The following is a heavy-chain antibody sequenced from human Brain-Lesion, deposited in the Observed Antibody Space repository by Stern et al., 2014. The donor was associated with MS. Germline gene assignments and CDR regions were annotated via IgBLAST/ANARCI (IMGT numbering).Heavy chain of an antibody. D-gene: IGHD4-17*01. CDR1: GGSINTNNYY. Sequence: QVQLQESGPGLVKPSETLSLTCTVSGGSINTNNYYWGWIRQPPGKGLEWIGNIYSSGSTFYSPSLNSRVTRAGDTSQHQFLLTLSSVTAADTAVYYCARTGDDFGDYSLSYWGQGTLVTVSS. V-gene: IGHV4-39*01. J-gene: IGHJ4*02. CDR2: IYSSGST. CDR3: ARTGDDFGDYSLSY.